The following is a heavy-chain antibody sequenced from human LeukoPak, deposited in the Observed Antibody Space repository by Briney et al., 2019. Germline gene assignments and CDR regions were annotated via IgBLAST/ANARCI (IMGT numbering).Heavy chain of an antibody. CDR1: GFTFTTYW. Sequence: GESLRLSCAASGFTFTTYWMTWVRQAPGKGLEWVANINQDGSEKYFVDSVKGRFTISRDNAKNSLYLQMNSLRVEDTAVYYCARVAKYYYGSETYYFFEHWGQGTPVTASS. V-gene: IGHV3-7*01. D-gene: IGHD3-10*01. J-gene: IGHJ4*02. CDR2: INQDGSEK. CDR3: ARVAKYYYGSETYYFFEH.